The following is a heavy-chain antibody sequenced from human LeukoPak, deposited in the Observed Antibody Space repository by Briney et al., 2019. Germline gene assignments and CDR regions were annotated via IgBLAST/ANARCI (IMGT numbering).Heavy chain of an antibody. Sequence: SETLSLACAVYGGSFSGYYWSWIRQPPGKGLEWIGEINHSGSTNYNPTLKSRVTISVDTSKNQFSLKLSSVTAADTAVYYCARRVCSSTSCPMLDYWGQGTLVTASS. J-gene: IGHJ4*02. V-gene: IGHV4-34*01. CDR1: GGSFSGYY. CDR3: ARRVCSSTSCPMLDY. CDR2: INHSGST. D-gene: IGHD2-2*01.